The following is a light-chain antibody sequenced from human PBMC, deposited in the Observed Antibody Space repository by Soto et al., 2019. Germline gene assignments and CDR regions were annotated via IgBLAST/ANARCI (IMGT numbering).Light chain of an antibody. CDR3: QQYGSSPRT. J-gene: IGKJ1*01. Sequence: EIVLTQSPGTLSLSPGDRATLSCSASQTVSSNFLAWYQQRPAQAPRLLIHSASSRATGIPDRFSGSGSGTDFTLTISRLEPEDFAVYYCQQYGSSPRTFGQGTKVDIK. CDR1: QTVSSNF. CDR2: SAS. V-gene: IGKV3-20*01.